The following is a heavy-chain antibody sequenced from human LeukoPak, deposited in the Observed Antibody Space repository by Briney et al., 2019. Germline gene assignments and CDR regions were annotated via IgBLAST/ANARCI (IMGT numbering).Heavy chain of an antibody. Sequence: SLRLSCAASGFTFDDYAMHWVRQAPGKGLEWVSGITWNSGSRDYADSVKGRFTISRDNARNSLDPQMNSLRAEDTALYYCAKGGIVATNPFDYWGQGTLVTVSS. CDR3: AKGGIVATNPFDY. J-gene: IGHJ4*02. V-gene: IGHV3-9*01. CDR1: GFTFDDYA. CDR2: ITWNSGSR. D-gene: IGHD5-12*01.